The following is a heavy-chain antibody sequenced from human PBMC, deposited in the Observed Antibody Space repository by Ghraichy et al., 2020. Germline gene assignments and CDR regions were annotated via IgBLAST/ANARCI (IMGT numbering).Heavy chain of an antibody. CDR1: GFTFSSYA. CDR3: APVPITYSGYDWYPSIDY. CDR2: ISGSGGST. V-gene: IGHV3-23*01. D-gene: IGHD5-12*01. Sequence: GGSLRLSCAASGFTFSSYAMSWVRQAPGKGLEWVSAISGSGGSTYYADSVKGRFTISRDNSKNTLYLQMNSLRAEDTAVYYCAPVPITYSGYDWYPSIDYWGQGTLVTVSS. J-gene: IGHJ4*02.